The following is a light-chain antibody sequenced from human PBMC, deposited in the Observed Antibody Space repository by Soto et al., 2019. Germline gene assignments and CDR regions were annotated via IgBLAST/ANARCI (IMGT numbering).Light chain of an antibody. CDR1: SSDVGAYKY. J-gene: IGLJ1*01. CDR2: DVT. CDR3: CSYAGSYNWV. Sequence: QSVLTHPLSVSWSPGHLVAIACTGTSSDVGAYKYVSWYQHYPGEAPKVMIYDVTQRPSGVPDRFSGTKSGNTASLTISGLQAEDEADYYCCSYAGSYNWVFGSGTKVTVL. V-gene: IGLV2-11*01.